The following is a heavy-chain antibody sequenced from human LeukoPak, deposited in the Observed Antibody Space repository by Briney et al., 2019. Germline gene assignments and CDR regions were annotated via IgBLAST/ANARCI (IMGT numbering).Heavy chain of an antibody. D-gene: IGHD6-6*01. CDR2: IIPIFGTA. V-gene: IGHV1-69*05. CDR3: ARDFVEYSSSSGVDY. J-gene: IGHJ4*02. CDR1: GGTFSSYA. Sequence: TVKVSCKASGGTFSSYAISWVRQAPGQGLEWMGGIIPIFGTANYAQKLQGRVTMTTDTSTSTAYMELRGLRSDDTAVYYCARDFVEYSSSSGVDYWGQGTLVTVSS.